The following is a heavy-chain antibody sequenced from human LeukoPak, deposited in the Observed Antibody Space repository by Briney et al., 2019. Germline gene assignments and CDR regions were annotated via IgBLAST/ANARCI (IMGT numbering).Heavy chain of an antibody. V-gene: IGHV4-59*01. D-gene: IGHD2-15*01. CDR1: GGSISSYY. CDR2: IYYSGST. J-gene: IGHJ6*03. Sequence: SETLSLTCTVSGGSISSYYWGWIRQPPGKGLEWIGYIYYSGSTNYNPSLKSRVTISVDTSKNQFSLKLSSVTAADTAVYYCARGGWTGAAYYYCYMEVWGKGTTVTVSS. CDR3: ARGGWTGAAYYYCYMEV.